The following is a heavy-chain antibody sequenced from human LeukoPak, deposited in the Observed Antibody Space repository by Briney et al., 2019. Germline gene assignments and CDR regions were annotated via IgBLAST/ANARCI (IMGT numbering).Heavy chain of an antibody. Sequence: SETLSLTCTVSGGSISSSSYYWGWIRQPPGKGLEWIGSIYYSGSTYYNPSLKSRVTISVDTSKNQFSLKLSSVTAADTAVYYCARVWLPPYGGNSLFDYWGQGTLVTVSS. J-gene: IGHJ4*02. CDR3: ARVWLPPYGGNSLFDY. CDR2: IYYSGST. D-gene: IGHD4-23*01. CDR1: GGSISSSSYY. V-gene: IGHV4-39*07.